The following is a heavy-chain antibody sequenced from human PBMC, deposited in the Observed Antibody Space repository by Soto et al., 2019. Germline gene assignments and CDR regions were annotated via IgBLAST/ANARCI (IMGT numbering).Heavy chain of an antibody. CDR1: GFTFSNAW. J-gene: IGHJ5*02. CDR3: TTDSLGYCSGGSCFRYNWFDP. Sequence: PGGSLRLSCAASGFTFSNAWMSWVRQAPGKGLEWVGRIKSKTDGGTTDYAAPVKGRFTISRDDSKNTLYLQMSSLKTEDTAVYYCTTDSLGYCSGGSCFRYNWFDPWGQGTLVTVSS. V-gene: IGHV3-15*01. CDR2: IKSKTDGGTT. D-gene: IGHD2-15*01.